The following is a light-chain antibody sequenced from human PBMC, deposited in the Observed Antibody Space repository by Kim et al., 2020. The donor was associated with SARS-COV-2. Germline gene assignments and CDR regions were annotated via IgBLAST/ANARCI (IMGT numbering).Light chain of an antibody. CDR3: NSRDSNDNVV. V-gene: IGLV3-19*01. CDR1: SLRRYY. Sequence: VALGQTVWITCQGDSLRRYYATWYQQKPGQAPILVIYGKNNRPSGIPDRFSGSSSGKTASLTITGTQAGDEADYYCNSRDSNDNVVCGGGTQLTVL. J-gene: IGLJ2*01. CDR2: GKN.